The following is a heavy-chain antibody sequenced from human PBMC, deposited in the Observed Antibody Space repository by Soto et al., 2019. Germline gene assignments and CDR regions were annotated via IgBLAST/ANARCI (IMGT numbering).Heavy chain of an antibody. D-gene: IGHD2-8*01. CDR2: INRDGSKK. CDR1: GFTLSAYW. Sequence: EVQLEESGGDLVQPGGSLRLSCAASGFTLSAYWMTWVRQAPGKGLEWVANINRDGSKKSYLDSVRGRFTISRDNVGNSLYLQMDRLRADETALYYCARDVSPVSGSLYLDAFDIWGQGTMVTVSS. J-gene: IGHJ3*02. CDR3: ARDVSPVSGSLYLDAFDI. V-gene: IGHV3-7*05.